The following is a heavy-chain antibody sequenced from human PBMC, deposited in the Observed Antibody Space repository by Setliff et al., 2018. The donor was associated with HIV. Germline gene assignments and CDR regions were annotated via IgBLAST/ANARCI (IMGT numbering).Heavy chain of an antibody. Sequence: GGSLRLSCAASGFTFSSYWMSWVRQAPGKGLEWVANIKQDGSEKYYVDSVKGRFTISRDNAKNSLYLQMNSLRAEDTAVYYCAGRGYSGGDCHSLLYYYGMDVWGQGTTVTVSS. D-gene: IGHD2-21*02. CDR1: GFTFSSYW. V-gene: IGHV3-7*01. J-gene: IGHJ6*02. CDR3: AGRGYSGGDCHSLLYYYGMDV. CDR2: IKQDGSEK.